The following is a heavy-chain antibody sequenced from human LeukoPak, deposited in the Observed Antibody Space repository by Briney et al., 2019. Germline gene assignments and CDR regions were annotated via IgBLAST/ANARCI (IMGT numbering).Heavy chain of an antibody. Sequence: SETLSLTCTVSGGSISSGGYYWSWIRQHPGKGPEWIGYIYYSGSTYYNPSLKSRVTISVDTSKNQFSLKLSSVTAADTAVYYCARAPIWSAFDIWGQGTMVTVSS. D-gene: IGHD2-21*01. J-gene: IGHJ3*02. V-gene: IGHV4-31*03. CDR3: ARAPIWSAFDI. CDR2: IYYSGST. CDR1: GGSISSGGYY.